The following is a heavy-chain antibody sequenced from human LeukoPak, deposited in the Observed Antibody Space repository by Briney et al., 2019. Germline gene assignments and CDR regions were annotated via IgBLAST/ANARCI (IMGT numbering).Heavy chain of an antibody. CDR2: MNPNSGNA. CDR1: GCTFTSYD. CDR3: AREYPYANCSSTSCYYYYYYMDV. J-gene: IGHJ6*03. Sequence: ASVKVSCKASGCTFTSYDINWVRQATGQGLEWMGWMNPNSGNAGYAQKFQGRVTMTRNTSISTAYMELSSLRSEDTAVYYCAREYPYANCSSTSCYYYYYYMDVWGKGTTVTVSS. V-gene: IGHV1-8*01. D-gene: IGHD2-2*01.